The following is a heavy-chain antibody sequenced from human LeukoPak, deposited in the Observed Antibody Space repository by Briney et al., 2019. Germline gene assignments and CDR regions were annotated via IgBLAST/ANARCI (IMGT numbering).Heavy chain of an antibody. Sequence: SETLSLTCAIYGGSFSGYSWTWIRQPPGKGLEWIGEFSHSGFPVYNPSLGGRVTISIDASKNQFSLKLSSVTAADTAVYYCARGRGPTVGWFDPWGQGTLVTVSS. CDR1: GGSFSGYS. CDR2: FSHSGFP. J-gene: IGHJ5*02. D-gene: IGHD4-11*01. CDR3: ARGRGPTVGWFDP. V-gene: IGHV4-34*01.